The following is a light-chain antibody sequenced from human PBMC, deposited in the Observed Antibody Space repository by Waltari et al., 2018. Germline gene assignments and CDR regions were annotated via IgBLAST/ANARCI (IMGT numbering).Light chain of an antibody. CDR1: QSVSSSY. V-gene: IGKV3-20*01. CDR3: QHYGTSPWT. CDR2: GTS. Sequence: EIVLTQSPGTLSMSPGERATLSCRASQSVSSSYLGWYQQKPGQAPRLLIYGTSSRATGSPDRFSGSWSGTDFSLTISRLEPEDAAVYYCQHYGTSPWTFGQGTKVEVK. J-gene: IGKJ1*01.